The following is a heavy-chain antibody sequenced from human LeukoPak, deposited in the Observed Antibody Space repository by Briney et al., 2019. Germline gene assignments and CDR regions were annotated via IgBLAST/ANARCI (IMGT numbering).Heavy chain of an antibody. V-gene: IGHV3-21*06. CDR1: GFIFSSYS. J-gene: IGHJ4*02. Sequence: GGSLRLSCAASGFIFSSYSMNWVRQAPGKGLEWVSSISSSNSQSYYADSVKGRFTISRDNAKNSLYLQMNSLRAEDTAVYYCAREGKVGTYYDFWSGYSFDYWGQGTLVTVSS. D-gene: IGHD3-3*01. CDR2: ISSSNSQS. CDR3: AREGKVGTYYDFWSGYSFDY.